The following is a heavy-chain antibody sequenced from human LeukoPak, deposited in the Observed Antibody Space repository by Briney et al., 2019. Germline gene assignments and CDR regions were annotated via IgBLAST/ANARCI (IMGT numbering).Heavy chain of an antibody. V-gene: IGHV3-74*01. J-gene: IGHJ5*02. CDR1: GFTFSSYW. CDR2: INSDGSST. Sequence: GGSLRLSCAASGFTFSSYWMHWVRQAPGKGLVWVSRINSDGSSTNYADSVKGRFTISRDNAKNTLYLQMNSLRADDTAVYYCSGGGSITVAGSWGQGTLVTVSS. CDR3: SGGGSITVAGS. D-gene: IGHD6-19*01.